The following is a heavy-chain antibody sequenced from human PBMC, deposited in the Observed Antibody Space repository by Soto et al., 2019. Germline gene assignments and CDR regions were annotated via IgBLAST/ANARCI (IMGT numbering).Heavy chain of an antibody. V-gene: IGHV6-1*01. CDR3: ARISLAAAAPYYYYYGMDV. Sequence: SQTLSLTCVISGDSVSSNSAAWNWIRQSPSRGLEWLGRTYYRSKWYNDYAVSVKSRITINPDTSKNQFSLQLNSVTPEDTAVYYCARISLAAAAPYYYYYGMDVWGQGTTVTVSS. J-gene: IGHJ6*02. D-gene: IGHD6-13*01. CDR1: GDSVSSNSAA. CDR2: TYYRSKWYN.